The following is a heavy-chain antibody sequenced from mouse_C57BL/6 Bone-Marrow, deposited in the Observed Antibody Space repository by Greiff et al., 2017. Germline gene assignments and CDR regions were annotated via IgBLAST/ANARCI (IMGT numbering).Heavy chain of an antibody. CDR3: LYDYYAMDY. CDR1: GYTFTSYW. Sequence: VQLQQSGTVLARPGASVKMSCKTSGYTFTSYWMHWVKQRPGQGLEWIGAIYPGNSDTSYNQKFKGKAKLTAVTSAITAYMELSSLPNEYSAVYYCLYDYYAMDYWGQGTSVTVSS. D-gene: IGHD2-3*01. CDR2: IYPGNSDT. V-gene: IGHV1-5*01. J-gene: IGHJ4*01.